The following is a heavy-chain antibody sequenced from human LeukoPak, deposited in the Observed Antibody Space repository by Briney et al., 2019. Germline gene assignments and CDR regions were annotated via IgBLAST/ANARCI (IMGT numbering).Heavy chain of an antibody. CDR3: ARGEFYDSSGYYYTKTDAFDI. D-gene: IGHD3-22*01. CDR1: GGSISSSSYC. V-gene: IGHV4-39*01. CDR2: IYYSGST. Sequence: PSETLPLTCTVSGGSISSSSYCWGWIRQPPGKGLEWLGSIYYSGSTYYNPSLKSRVTISVDTSKNQFSLKLRSVTAADTAVYYCARGEFYDSSGYYYTKTDAFDIWGQGTMVTVSS. J-gene: IGHJ3*02.